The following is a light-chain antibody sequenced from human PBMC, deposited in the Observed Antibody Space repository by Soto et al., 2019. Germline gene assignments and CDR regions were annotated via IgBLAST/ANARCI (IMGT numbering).Light chain of an antibody. J-gene: IGLJ3*02. V-gene: IGLV2-14*01. CDR1: SSDVGGYNY. CDR2: EVS. Sequence: QSVLTQPASVSGSPGQSITISCTGTSSDVGGYNYVSWYQHHPGKAPKPIIHEVSNRPSGVSSRFSGSKSGNTASLTISGLQAEDEADYYCASYTSSSTLVFGGGTKLTV. CDR3: ASYTSSSTLV.